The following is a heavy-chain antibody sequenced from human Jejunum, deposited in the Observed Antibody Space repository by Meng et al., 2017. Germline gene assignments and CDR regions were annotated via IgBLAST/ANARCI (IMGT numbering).Heavy chain of an antibody. V-gene: IGHV4-34*01. D-gene: IGHD2-15*01. CDR1: GGSFNSYF. Sequence: QVHLRQWGAGLLKPSENLSRTCGVYGGSFNSYFWNWIRQPPGKGLEWIGEINQNGRTNYNPSLESRVTISMDKSKKEFSLRLASVTAADTALYYCVRGRDPMVVGELDPWGQGTLVTVSS. J-gene: IGHJ5*02. CDR2: INQNGRT. CDR3: VRGRDPMVVGELDP.